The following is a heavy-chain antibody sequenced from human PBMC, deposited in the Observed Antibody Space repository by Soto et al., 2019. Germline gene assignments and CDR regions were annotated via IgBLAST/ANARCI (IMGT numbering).Heavy chain of an antibody. CDR1: GGTFSSYA. J-gene: IGHJ6*02. CDR3: ARGGVIVVVPAAHPPVDG. V-gene: IGHV1-69*13. CDR2: IIPIFGTA. Sequence: SVKVSCKASGGTFSSYAISWVRQAPGQGLEWMGGIIPIFGTANYAQKFQGRVTITADESTSTAYMELSSLRSEDTAVYYCARGGVIVVVPAAHPPVDGWGQGTMVTVPS. D-gene: IGHD2-2*01.